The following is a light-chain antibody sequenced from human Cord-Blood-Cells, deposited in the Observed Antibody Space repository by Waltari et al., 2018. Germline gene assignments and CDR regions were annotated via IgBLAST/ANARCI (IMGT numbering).Light chain of an antibody. J-gene: IGLJ1*01. CDR3: SSYTSSSTLV. CDR1: SSDVGGYNN. CDR2: DVS. Sequence: QSALTQPASVSGSPGQSITISCTGTSSDVGGYNNVSWDQQHPGKAPKLMIYDVSNRPSGVSNRFSGSKSGNTASLTISGLQSEDESDYYCSSYTSSSTLVFGTGTKVTVL. V-gene: IGLV2-14*01.